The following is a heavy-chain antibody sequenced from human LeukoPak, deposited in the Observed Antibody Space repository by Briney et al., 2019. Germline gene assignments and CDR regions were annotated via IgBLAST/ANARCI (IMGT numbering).Heavy chain of an antibody. CDR3: AKAKRRNYYYNMGA. CDR1: GFAFYDYA. J-gene: IGHJ6*02. CDR2: ISWDGGIT. V-gene: IGHV3-43D*03. Sequence: PGASLRLSCAASGFAFYDYAMHWVRQAPGKGLEWVSLISWDGGITYYADSVKGRFTVSRDNSKDSLYLQMSSLRPEDTALYYCAKAKRRNYYYNMGAWGQGTTVTVSS.